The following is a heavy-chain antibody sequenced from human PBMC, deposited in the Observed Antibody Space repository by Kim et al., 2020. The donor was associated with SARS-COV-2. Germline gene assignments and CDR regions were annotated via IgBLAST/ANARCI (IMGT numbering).Heavy chain of an antibody. D-gene: IGHD1-1*01. CDR2: IYYSGKS. CDR3: SRATGFGSSWFYFDS. CDR1: GGSIGSSNYY. J-gene: IGHJ4*01. Sequence: SETLSLTCNVSGGSIGSSNYYWGWIRQPPGKGLEWIGCIYYSGKSYDNPSLKSRVSISLYLSKNHFSMNLRSATAADSAMYYCSRATGFGSSWFYFDSWG. V-gene: IGHV4-39*07.